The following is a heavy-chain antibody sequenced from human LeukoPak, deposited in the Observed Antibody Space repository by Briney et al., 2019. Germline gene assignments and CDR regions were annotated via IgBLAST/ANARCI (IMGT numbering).Heavy chain of an antibody. CDR1: GFTVSSNY. CDR2: IYSGGST. Sequence: GRSLRLSCAASGFTVSSNYMSWVRQAPGKGLEWVSVIYSGGSTYYADSVKGRFTISRDNSKNTLYLQMNSLRAEDTAVYYCARGYCSGGSCYSGFDYWGQGTLVTVSS. CDR3: ARGYCSGGSCYSGFDY. J-gene: IGHJ4*02. D-gene: IGHD2-15*01. V-gene: IGHV3-66*02.